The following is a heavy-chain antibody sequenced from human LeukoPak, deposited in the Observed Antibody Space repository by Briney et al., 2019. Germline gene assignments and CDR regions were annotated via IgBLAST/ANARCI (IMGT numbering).Heavy chain of an antibody. Sequence: GASVKVSCKASGYTFTGYYMHWVRQAPGQGLEWMGWINPNSGGTNYAQKFQGWVTMTRDTSISTAYMELSRLRSDDTAVYYCARGKGFWSGYYLLDVWGKGTTVTVSS. V-gene: IGHV1-2*04. J-gene: IGHJ6*04. CDR1: GYTFTGYY. CDR3: ARGKGFWSGYYLLDV. D-gene: IGHD3-3*01. CDR2: INPNSGGT.